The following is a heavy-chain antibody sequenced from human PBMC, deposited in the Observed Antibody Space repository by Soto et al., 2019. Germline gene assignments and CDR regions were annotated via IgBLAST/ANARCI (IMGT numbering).Heavy chain of an antibody. CDR3: ARFVRHQLPTIDF. J-gene: IGHJ4*02. CDR1: GYTFTNYD. V-gene: IGHV1-8*01. CDR2: MNPESRNT. D-gene: IGHD2-2*01. Sequence: QVQLVQSGAEVKEPGASVRVSCKASGYTFTNYDINWVRQATGQGLEWMGWMNPESRNTGYAQKFQGRVTTTRDTSISTAYMELTSLRSEDTAVYYCARFVRHQLPTIDFWGQGTLVTVSS.